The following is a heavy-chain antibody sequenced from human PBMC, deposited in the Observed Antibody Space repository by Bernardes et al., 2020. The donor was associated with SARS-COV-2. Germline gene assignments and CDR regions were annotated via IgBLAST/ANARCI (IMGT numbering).Heavy chain of an antibody. CDR1: GFTFSIYA. V-gene: IGHV3-23*01. D-gene: IGHD6-13*01. J-gene: IGHJ6*02. Sequence: GGSLRLSCTASGFTFSIYAMSWVRQAPGKGLEWVSAISGRGGSTCYADSVRGRFTISRDNSKNTLYMQMNSLRAEDTAVDYCAKVIAAAGKGGVFDYYYGMDVWGQGTTVTVSS. CDR3: AKVIAAAGKGGVFDYYYGMDV. CDR2: ISGRGGST.